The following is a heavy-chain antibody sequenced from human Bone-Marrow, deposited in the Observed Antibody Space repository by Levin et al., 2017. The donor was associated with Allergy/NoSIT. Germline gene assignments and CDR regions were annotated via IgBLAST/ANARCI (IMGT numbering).Heavy chain of an antibody. CDR1: EYTFTAHY. CDR3: ARRRRDGSSAGCFDY. CDR2: INPSSGGT. J-gene: IGHJ4*02. D-gene: IGHD6-6*01. Sequence: GESLKISCKASEYTFTAHYMHWVRQAPGQGLEWMGWINPSSGGTNYAQKFQGRVTMTRDTSLSTAYMELSRLRSDDTAVYYCARRRRDGSSAGCFDYWGLGTLVTVSS. V-gene: IGHV1-2*02.